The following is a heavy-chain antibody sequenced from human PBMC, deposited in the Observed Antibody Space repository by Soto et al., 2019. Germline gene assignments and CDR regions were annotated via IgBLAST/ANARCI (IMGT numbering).Heavy chain of an antibody. CDR3: ARRAGHCSGGSCYANGNFDY. J-gene: IGHJ4*02. Sequence: SDTLSLTCTVSGGSISSYYWSWIRQPPGKGLEWIGYIYYSGSTNYNPSLKSRVTISVDTSKNQFSLKLSSVTAADTAVYYCARRAGHCSGGSCYANGNFDYWGQGTLVNVSS. CDR1: GGSISSYY. CDR2: IYYSGST. D-gene: IGHD2-15*01. V-gene: IGHV4-59*08.